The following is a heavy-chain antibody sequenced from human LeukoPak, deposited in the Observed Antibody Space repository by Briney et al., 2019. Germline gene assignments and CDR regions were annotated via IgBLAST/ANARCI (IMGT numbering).Heavy chain of an antibody. CDR1: GYTFTSYY. D-gene: IGHD1-7*01. CDR2: IIPIFGTA. CDR3: ARERSDWNSVDYDAFDI. V-gene: IGHV1-69*05. J-gene: IGHJ3*02. Sequence: GASVKVSCKASGYTFTSYYMHWVRQAPGQGLEWMGGIIPIFGTANYAQKFQGRVTITTDESTSTAYMELSSLRSEDTAVYYCARERSDWNSVDYDAFDIWGQGTMVTVSS.